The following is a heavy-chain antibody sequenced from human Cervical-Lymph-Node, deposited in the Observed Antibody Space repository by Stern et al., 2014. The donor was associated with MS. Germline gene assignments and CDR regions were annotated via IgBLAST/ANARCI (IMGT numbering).Heavy chain of an antibody. D-gene: IGHD3/OR15-3a*01. CDR1: GFTFSNFW. CDR2: IKQDGSEK. V-gene: IGHV3-7*04. J-gene: IGHJ4*02. Sequence: EMQLVESGGGLVQPGGSLRVSCAASGFTFSNFWMSWVRQAPGKGLEWVANIKQDGSEKYYVVSGKGRFTISRDNAKNSLFLQMNTLRVEDTAMYYCARGQGLDFDYSGQGTLVTVSS. CDR3: ARGQGLDFDY.